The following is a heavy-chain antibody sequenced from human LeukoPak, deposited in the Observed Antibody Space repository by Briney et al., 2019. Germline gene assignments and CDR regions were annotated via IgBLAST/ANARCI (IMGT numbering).Heavy chain of an antibody. D-gene: IGHD6-6*01. CDR3: ARWIAVRSGFDY. J-gene: IGHJ4*02. CDR1: GYTFSTHD. V-gene: IGHV1-8*01. CDR2: MNPNLGNT. Sequence: RASVRVSCKASGYTFSTHDINWVRQAPGQGLEWMGLMNPNLGNTAYAQKFQGRVTMTRNTSISTAYMELSSLRSEDTAAYYCARWIAVRSGFDYWGPGTQVTVSS.